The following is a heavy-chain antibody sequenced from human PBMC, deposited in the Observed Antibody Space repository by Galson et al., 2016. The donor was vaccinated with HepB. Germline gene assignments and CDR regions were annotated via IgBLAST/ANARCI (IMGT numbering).Heavy chain of an antibody. CDR1: GGSISSTNW. CDR3: ARVRGSYVALWYFDL. CDR2: IYHSGST. V-gene: IGHV4-4*02. Sequence: SETLSLTCAVSGGSISSTNWWSWVRQPPGKGLEWIGEIYHSGSTNYNPSLKSRVTISVDKSKNQFSLKLSSVTAADTAVYYCARVRGSYVALWYFDLWGQGTLVTVSS. D-gene: IGHD1-26*01. J-gene: IGHJ2*01.